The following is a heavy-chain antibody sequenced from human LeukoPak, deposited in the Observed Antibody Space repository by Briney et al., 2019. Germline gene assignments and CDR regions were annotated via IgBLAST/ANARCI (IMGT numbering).Heavy chain of an antibody. J-gene: IGHJ5*02. D-gene: IGHD2-8*01. Sequence: PSETLSLTCTVSGGSISSSSYYWGWIRQPPGKGLEWIGSIYYSGSTYYNPSLQSRVTISVDTSKNQFSLKLSSVTAADTAVYYCARGRYCTNGVCYTGGWFDPWGQGTLVTVSS. CDR2: IYYSGST. V-gene: IGHV4-39*01. CDR1: GGSISSSSYY. CDR3: ARGRYCTNGVCYTGGWFDP.